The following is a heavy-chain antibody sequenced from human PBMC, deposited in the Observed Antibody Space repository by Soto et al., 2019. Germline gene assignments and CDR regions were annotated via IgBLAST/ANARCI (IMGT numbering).Heavy chain of an antibody. CDR3: ARSQVVVAIDAFDI. CDR2: IYYSGIT. Sequence: SSETLSLTCTVSGGSISSGGYYWSWILQHPGKGLEWIGYIYYSGITYYNPSLKSRVTISVDTSKNQFSLKLSSVTATDTAVYYCARSQVVVAIDAFDIWGQGTMVTVSS. D-gene: IGHD3-22*01. J-gene: IGHJ3*02. CDR1: GGSISSGGYY. V-gene: IGHV4-31*03.